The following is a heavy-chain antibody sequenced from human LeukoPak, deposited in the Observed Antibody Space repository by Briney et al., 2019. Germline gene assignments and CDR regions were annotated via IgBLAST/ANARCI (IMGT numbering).Heavy chain of an antibody. D-gene: IGHD2-15*01. J-gene: IGHJ5*02. V-gene: IGHV3-23*01. CDR1: GFTFSSQV. Sequence: PGASLRLSCAASGFTFSSQVMSWVRRAPGKGLEWVSTISASGDNTYYADSVKGRFTISRDNSKNTMYLQMNSLRAEDTALYYCAAKGVGGRTPFDPWGQGILVTVSS. CDR3: AAKGVGGRTPFDP. CDR2: ISASGDNT.